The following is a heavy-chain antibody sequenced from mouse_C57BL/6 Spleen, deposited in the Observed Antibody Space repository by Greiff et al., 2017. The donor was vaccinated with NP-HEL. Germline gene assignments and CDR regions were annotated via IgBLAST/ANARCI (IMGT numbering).Heavy chain of an antibody. Sequence: VQLQQSGTLLARPGASVKMSCKTSGYTFTSYWMHWVKQRPGQGLEWIGAIYPGNRDTSYNQKFKGKAKLTAVTSASTAYMELSSLTNEDSAVYYCTRSTMVTRGAMDYWGQGTSVTVSS. V-gene: IGHV1-5*01. CDR3: TRSTMVTRGAMDY. J-gene: IGHJ4*01. CDR1: GYTFTSYW. CDR2: IYPGNRDT. D-gene: IGHD2-2*01.